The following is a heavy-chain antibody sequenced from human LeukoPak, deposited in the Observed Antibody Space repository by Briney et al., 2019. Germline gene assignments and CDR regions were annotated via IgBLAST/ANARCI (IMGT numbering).Heavy chain of an antibody. V-gene: IGHV3-30-3*01. CDR3: ARVGVDPDYYGMDV. J-gene: IGHJ6*02. CDR2: ISYDGSNK. Sequence: AGGSLRLSCAASGFTFSSYAMHWVRQAPGKGLEWVAVISYDGSNKYYADPVKGRFTISRDNSKNTLYLQMNSLRAEDTAVYYCARVGVDPDYYGMDVWGQGTTVTVSS. D-gene: IGHD3-10*01. CDR1: GFTFSSYA.